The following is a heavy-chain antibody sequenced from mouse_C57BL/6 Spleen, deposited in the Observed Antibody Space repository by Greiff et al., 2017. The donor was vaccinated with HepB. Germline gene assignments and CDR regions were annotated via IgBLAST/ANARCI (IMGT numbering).Heavy chain of an antibody. CDR3: ARDGHYDYDGFAY. Sequence: EVKLMESGGGLVKPGGSLKLSCAASGFTFSSYAMSWVRQTPEKRLEWVATISDGGSYTYYPDNVKGRFTISSDNAKNNLYLQISHLKSEDTAMYYCARDGHYDYDGFAYWGQGTLVTVSA. D-gene: IGHD2-4*01. J-gene: IGHJ3*01. CDR1: GFTFSSYA. CDR2: ISDGGSYT. V-gene: IGHV5-4*01.